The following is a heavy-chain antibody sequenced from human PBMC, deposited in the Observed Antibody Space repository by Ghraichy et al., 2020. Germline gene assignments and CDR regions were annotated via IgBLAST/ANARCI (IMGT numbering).Heavy chain of an antibody. V-gene: IGHV3-30*04. CDR2: ISHDGNTR. CDR1: GFTFSTYS. Sequence: GGSLRLSCAASGFTFSTYSMHWVRQAPGKGLEWVIVISHDGNTRFYADSVRGRFTISRDDSKDTLYLQMNSLRPEDTALYYCAGERGHRGLLDYWGQGTLVTVSS. D-gene: IGHD2-15*01. J-gene: IGHJ4*02. CDR3: AGERGHRGLLDY.